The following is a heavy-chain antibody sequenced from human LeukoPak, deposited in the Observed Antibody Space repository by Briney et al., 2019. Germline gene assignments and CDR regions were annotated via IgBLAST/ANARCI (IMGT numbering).Heavy chain of an antibody. CDR3: AREDGGYSSFDY. CDR2: ISWNSGSI. Sequence: GGSLRLSCAASGFTFDDYAMHWVRQAPGKGLEWVSGISWNSGSIGYADSVKGRFTISRDNAKNSLYLQMNSLRAEDTAVYYCAREDGGYSSFDYWGQGTLVTVSS. V-gene: IGHV3-9*01. D-gene: IGHD5-18*01. CDR1: GFTFDDYA. J-gene: IGHJ4*02.